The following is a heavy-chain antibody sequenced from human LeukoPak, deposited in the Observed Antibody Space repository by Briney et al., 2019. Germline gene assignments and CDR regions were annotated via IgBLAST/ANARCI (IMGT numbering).Heavy chain of an antibody. Sequence: GGSLRLSCPASGFTFSSYGMHLVRQAPGKGLDWVAFIRHDGSNKYYADSVKGRFTISRDNSKNTLYLQMNSLRAEDTAVYYCAKGYCSSTTCCVDYWGQGTLVTVSS. CDR3: AKGYCSSTTCCVDY. D-gene: IGHD2-2*01. CDR2: IRHDGSNK. CDR1: GFTFSSYG. J-gene: IGHJ4*02. V-gene: IGHV3-30*02.